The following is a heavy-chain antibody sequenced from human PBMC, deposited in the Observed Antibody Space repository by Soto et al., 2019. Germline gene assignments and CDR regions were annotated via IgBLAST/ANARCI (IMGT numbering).Heavy chain of an antibody. D-gene: IGHD2-15*01. CDR2: LIPLFDSA. CDR1: AGTFSRYA. CDR3: ARVEAEGGSGFDS. V-gene: IGHV1-69*01. J-gene: IGHJ4*02. Sequence: QVQLVQSGAEVKKPGSSVKVSCKASAGTFSRYAFNWVRQAPGQGLEWMGGLIPLFDSANYARDLQGRVTITADESTSTVYMELRSLSSDDTAVYYCARVEAEGGSGFDSWGQGTLVTVSS.